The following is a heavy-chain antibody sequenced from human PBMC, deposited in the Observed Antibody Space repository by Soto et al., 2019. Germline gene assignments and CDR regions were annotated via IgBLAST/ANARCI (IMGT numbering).Heavy chain of an antibody. CDR1: GGTFSSYT. Sequence: QVQLVQSGAEVKKPGSSVKVSCKASGGTFSSYTISWVRQAPGQGLEWMGRIIPILGIANYAQKFQGRVTITADKFTSTAYMELSSLRSEDTAVYYCAGYCSGGSCYYYFDYWGQGTLVTVSS. CDR3: AGYCSGGSCYYYFDY. V-gene: IGHV1-69*02. CDR2: IIPILGIA. J-gene: IGHJ4*02. D-gene: IGHD2-15*01.